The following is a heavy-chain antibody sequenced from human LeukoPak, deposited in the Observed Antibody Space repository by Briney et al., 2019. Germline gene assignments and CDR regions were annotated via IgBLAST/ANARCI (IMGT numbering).Heavy chain of an antibody. CDR1: GVSISSYY. V-gene: IGHV4-59*08. Sequence: SETLSLTCTVSGVSISSYYWSWIRQPPGKGLEWIGYIYSSGSTNYNPSLESRVTISVDTSKNQFSLKLSSVTAADTAVYYCARRGYSTGWYYFDYWGQGTLVTVSS. CDR2: IYSSGST. CDR3: ARRGYSTGWYYFDY. J-gene: IGHJ4*02. D-gene: IGHD6-19*01.